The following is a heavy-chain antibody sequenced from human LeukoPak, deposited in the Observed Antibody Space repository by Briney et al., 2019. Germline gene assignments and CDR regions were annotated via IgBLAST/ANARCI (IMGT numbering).Heavy chain of an antibody. CDR1: GGSISSGSYY. Sequence: SQTLSLTCTVSGGSISSGSYYWSWIRQPAGKGLEWVGHVYTTGSTNYSPSLKSRVTISVDTSKNQFSLNLNSVTAADTAVYYCASGQGALFDYWGQGTLVTVSS. V-gene: IGHV4-61*09. CDR3: ASGQGALFDY. J-gene: IGHJ4*02. CDR2: VYTTGST. D-gene: IGHD1-26*01.